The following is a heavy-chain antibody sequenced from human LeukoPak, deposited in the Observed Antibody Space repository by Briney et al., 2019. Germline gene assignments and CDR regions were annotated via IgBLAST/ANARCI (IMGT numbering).Heavy chain of an antibody. Sequence: GASVKVSCKASGYTFASYGISWVRQAPGQGLEWMGWISAYNGNTNYAQKLQGRVTMTTDTSTSTAYMELRSPKSDDTAVYYCARDDLHDWFDPWGQGTLVTVSA. CDR3: ARDDLHDWFDP. CDR2: ISAYNGNT. V-gene: IGHV1-18*01. J-gene: IGHJ5*02. CDR1: GYTFASYG.